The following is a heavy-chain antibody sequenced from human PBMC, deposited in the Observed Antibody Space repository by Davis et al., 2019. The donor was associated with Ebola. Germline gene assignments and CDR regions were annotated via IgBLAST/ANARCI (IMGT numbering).Heavy chain of an antibody. J-gene: IGHJ4*02. CDR2: VNSAGTYT. D-gene: IGHD1-26*01. V-gene: IGHV3-23*01. Sequence: GGSLRLSCAPSGFSFSNYAMSWARQAPGKGLEWVSAVNSAGTYTYYADSVKGRFTISRDNSKNTLYLQMNSLRAEDTAVYYCAKAGHCGNYCSFDSWGQGTLLTVSS. CDR1: GFSFSNYA. CDR3: AKAGHCGNYCSFDS.